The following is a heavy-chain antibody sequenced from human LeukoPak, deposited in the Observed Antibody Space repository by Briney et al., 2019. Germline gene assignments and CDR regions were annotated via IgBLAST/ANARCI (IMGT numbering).Heavy chain of an antibody. J-gene: IGHJ4*02. V-gene: IGHV3-9*01. Sequence: GGSLRLSCAASGFTFDDYAMHWVRQAPGKGLEWVSGISWNSGSIGYADSVKGRFTISRDNAKNSLYLQMNSLRAEDTALYYCAKDIAPYGDYEGPLDYWGQGTLVTVSS. CDR2: ISWNSGSI. D-gene: IGHD4-17*01. CDR1: GFTFDDYA. CDR3: AKDIAPYGDYEGPLDY.